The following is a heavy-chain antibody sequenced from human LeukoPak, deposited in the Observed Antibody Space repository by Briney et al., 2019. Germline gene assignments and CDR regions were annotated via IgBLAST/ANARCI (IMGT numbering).Heavy chain of an antibody. D-gene: IGHD3-22*01. V-gene: IGHV4-38-2*01. CDR2: IYYSGST. J-gene: IGHJ3*02. CDR3: ARTTYYYDSSGHHAFDI. Sequence: GSLRLSCAASGFTFSSYAMSWVRQAPGKGLEWIGSIYYSGSTYYNPSLKSRVTISVDTSKNQFSLKLSSVTAADTAVYYCARTTYYYDSSGHHAFDIWGQGTMVTVSS. CDR1: GFTFSSYA.